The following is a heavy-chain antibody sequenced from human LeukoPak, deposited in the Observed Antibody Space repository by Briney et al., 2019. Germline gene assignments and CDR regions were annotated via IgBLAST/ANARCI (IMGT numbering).Heavy chain of an antibody. J-gene: IGHJ4*02. Sequence: SETLSLTCTVSGGSISSGDYYWSWIRQPPGKGLEWIGYIHYNGITNYTPSLKTRVTVSLDTSKNQVSLNLNSVTAADTAVYYCARHISSGGTYAHFDYWGQGTLVTVSS. D-gene: IGHD1-26*01. CDR3: ARHISSGGTYAHFDY. V-gene: IGHV4-61*08. CDR1: GGSISSGDYY. CDR2: IHYNGIT.